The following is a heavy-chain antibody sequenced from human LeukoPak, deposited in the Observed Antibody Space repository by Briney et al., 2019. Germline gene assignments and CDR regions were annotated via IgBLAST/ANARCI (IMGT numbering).Heavy chain of an antibody. J-gene: IGHJ1*01. D-gene: IGHD3-22*01. CDR2: INPYSGST. CDR1: GYTFTSYY. V-gene: IGHV1-46*01. Sequence: ASVKVSCKASGYTFTSYYIHWVRQAPGQGLEWMGIINPYSGSTSYSQKFQGRVTMTRDTSINTVYLELTSLTSDDTALYFCARVGDFDNRGSSANDLEFFHHWGQGTLVTVSS. CDR3: ARVGDFDNRGSSANDLEFFHH.